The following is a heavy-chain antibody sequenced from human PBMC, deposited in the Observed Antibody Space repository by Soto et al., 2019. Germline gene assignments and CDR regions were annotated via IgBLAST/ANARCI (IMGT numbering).Heavy chain of an antibody. V-gene: IGHV3-74*01. CDR1: GFTFSSSW. J-gene: IGHJ4*02. CDR2: INNVGTYT. D-gene: IGHD3-10*01. Sequence: EVQLVESGGGLVQPGGSLRLSCAASGFTFSSSWMHWVRQAPGKGLEWVSRINNVGTYTTDGDSVKGRRTISRDNATNTVFLQMNSLRVEDSAVYYCASGRLAGAGTYYNDFWGRGTLVTVSS. CDR3: ASGRLAGAGTYYNDF.